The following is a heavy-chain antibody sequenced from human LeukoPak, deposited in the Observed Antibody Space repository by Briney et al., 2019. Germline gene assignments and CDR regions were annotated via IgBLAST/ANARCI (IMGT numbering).Heavy chain of an antibody. D-gene: IGHD3-22*01. Sequence: GGSLRLSCAASGFTFSSYAMHWVRQAPGKGLEWVAVISYDGSNKYYADSVKGRFTISRDNSKNTLYLQMNSLRAEDTAVYYCARDDNPSMIVEYGWFDPWGQGTLVTVSS. J-gene: IGHJ5*02. CDR1: GFTFSSYA. V-gene: IGHV3-30-3*01. CDR3: ARDDNPSMIVEYGWFDP. CDR2: ISYDGSNK.